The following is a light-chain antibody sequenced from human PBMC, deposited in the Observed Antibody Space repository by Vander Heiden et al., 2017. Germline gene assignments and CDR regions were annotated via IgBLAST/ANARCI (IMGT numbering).Light chain of an antibody. CDR2: ATS. V-gene: IGKV1D-12*01. CDR3: QQANSFPIT. CDR1: QGVNNW. J-gene: IGKJ5*01. Sequence: DIQMTQSPSSMSASVGDRVTITCRASQGVNNWLTWYQQKPGKAPKLLIYATSTLQSGVPSRFSGSGSGTDFALTIDSVQPEDFGTYYCQQANSFPITFGQGTRLEIK.